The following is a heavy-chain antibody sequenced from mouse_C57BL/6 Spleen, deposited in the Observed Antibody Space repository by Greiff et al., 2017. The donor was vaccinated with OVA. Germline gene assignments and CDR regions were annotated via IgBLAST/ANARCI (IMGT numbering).Heavy chain of an antibody. Sequence: EVKLQESGPELVKPGASVKIPCKASGYTFTDYNMDWVKQSHGKSLEWIGDINPNNGGTIYNQKFKGKATLTVDKSSSTAYMELRSLTSEDTAVYYWARRYYDYGAWFAYWGQGTLVTVSA. CDR1: GYTFTDYN. J-gene: IGHJ3*01. V-gene: IGHV1-18*01. CDR2: INPNNGGT. D-gene: IGHD2-4*01. CDR3: ARRYYDYGAWFAY.